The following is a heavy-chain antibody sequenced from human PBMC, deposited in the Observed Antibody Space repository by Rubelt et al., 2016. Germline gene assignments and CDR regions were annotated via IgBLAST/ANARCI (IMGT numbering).Heavy chain of an antibody. V-gene: IGHV1-18*01. Sequence: QVQLVQSGAEVKKPGASVKVSCKASGYTFTSYGISWVRQAPGHGLEWMGWISAYNGNTNYEQKLQGRGTMTAETSTSTVYMELRGLRSDDTAVYYWARDRYGDYAAGYWGQGTLVTVSS. CDR1: GYTFTSYG. CDR3: ARDRYGDYAAGY. J-gene: IGHJ4*02. D-gene: IGHD4-17*01. CDR2: ISAYNGNT.